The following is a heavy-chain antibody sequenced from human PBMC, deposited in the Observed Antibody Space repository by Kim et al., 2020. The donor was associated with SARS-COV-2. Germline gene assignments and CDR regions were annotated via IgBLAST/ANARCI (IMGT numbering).Heavy chain of an antibody. V-gene: IGHV3-7*03. D-gene: IGHD3-10*01. CDR2: K. CDR3: ASLDSAQVPGVF. J-gene: IGHJ4*02. Sequence: KYYVDAVKGRFTSSRDNAKNSLYLEMNSLRPEDTALYYCASLDSAQVPGVFWGQGTLVTVSS.